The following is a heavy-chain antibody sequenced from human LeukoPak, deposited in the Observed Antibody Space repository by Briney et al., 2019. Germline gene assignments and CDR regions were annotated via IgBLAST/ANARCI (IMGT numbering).Heavy chain of an antibody. J-gene: IGHJ6*03. V-gene: IGHV4-4*07. Sequence: SETLSLTCTVSGGSISSYYWSWIRQSAGKGLEWIGRIYTSGSTNYNPSLKSRVTMSVDTSKNQFSLKLSSVTAADTAVYYCARDLYCGGDCYSGGYYYYYMDVWGKGTTVTVSS. CDR3: ARDLYCGGDCYSGGYYYYYMDV. CDR2: IYTSGST. CDR1: GGSISSYY. D-gene: IGHD2-21*02.